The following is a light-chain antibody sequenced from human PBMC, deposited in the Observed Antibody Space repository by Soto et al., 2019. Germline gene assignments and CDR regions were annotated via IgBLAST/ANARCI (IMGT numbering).Light chain of an antibody. Sequence: DIQMTQSPSSLSAFVGDRVTITCRASQGISNYLAWYQQKPGSVPTLLIYAASTLRSGVPSRCSGSGSGTDFTLTISSLQPEDVASYYCQEYKTAPFIFGPGTKVDIK. CDR1: QGISNY. J-gene: IGKJ3*01. CDR3: QEYKTAPFI. V-gene: IGKV1-27*01. CDR2: AAS.